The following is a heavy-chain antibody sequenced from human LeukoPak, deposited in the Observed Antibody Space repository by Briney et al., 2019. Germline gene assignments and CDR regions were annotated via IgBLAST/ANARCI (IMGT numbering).Heavy chain of an antibody. J-gene: IGHJ2*01. V-gene: IGHV3-23*01. CDR2: ISGSGGST. D-gene: IGHD1-26*01. Sequence: GGSLRLSCAASGFTFSNYAMSWVRQAPGKGLEWVSTISGSGGSTFYADSVKGRFTISRDSSRNTLFLHMNTLRAEDTATYYCAKDRTVGASYWYFDLWGRGTLVTVSS. CDR1: GFTFSNYA. CDR3: AKDRTVGASYWYFDL.